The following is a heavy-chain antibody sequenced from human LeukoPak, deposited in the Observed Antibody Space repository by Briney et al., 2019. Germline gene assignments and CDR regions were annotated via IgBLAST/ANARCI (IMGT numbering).Heavy chain of an antibody. CDR1: GFTFSSYA. Sequence: GGSLRLSCAASGFTFSSYAMSWVRQAPGKGLEWVSAISGSGGSTYYADPVKGRFTISRDNSKNTLYLQMNSLRAEDTAVYYCAKRNPRYSYGLVVGSPPYFDYWGQGTLVTVSS. V-gene: IGHV3-23*01. CDR2: ISGSGGST. D-gene: IGHD5-18*01. CDR3: AKRNPRYSYGLVVGSPPYFDY. J-gene: IGHJ4*02.